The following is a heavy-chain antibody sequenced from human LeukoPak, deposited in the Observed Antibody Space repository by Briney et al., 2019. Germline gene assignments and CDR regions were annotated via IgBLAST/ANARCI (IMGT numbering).Heavy chain of an antibody. CDR1: GFTFSTYF. Sequence: GGSLRLSCAASGFTFSTYFMHWVRQAPGKGLEWVADIASDGSHTFYVESVKGRFTISRDNSKNTLYLQMNSLRAEDTAVYFWARERQDTFLHPGVFDIGGKGKMATVSS. V-gene: IGHV3-30-3*01. CDR2: IASDGSHT. J-gene: IGHJ3*02. D-gene: IGHD2/OR15-2a*01. CDR3: ARERQDTFLHPGVFDI.